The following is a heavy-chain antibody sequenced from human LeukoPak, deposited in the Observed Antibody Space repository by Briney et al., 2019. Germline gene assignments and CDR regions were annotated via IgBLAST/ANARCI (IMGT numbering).Heavy chain of an antibody. Sequence: GRSLRLSCAASGFTFSSYSMNWVRQAPGKGLEWVSAISGSGGSTYYADSVKGRFTISRDNSKNTLYLQMNSLRAEDTAVYYCAKDQNSSGWYRGLFDYWGQGTLVTVSS. J-gene: IGHJ4*02. V-gene: IGHV3-23*01. CDR3: AKDQNSSGWYRGLFDY. CDR1: GFTFSSYS. CDR2: ISGSGGST. D-gene: IGHD6-19*01.